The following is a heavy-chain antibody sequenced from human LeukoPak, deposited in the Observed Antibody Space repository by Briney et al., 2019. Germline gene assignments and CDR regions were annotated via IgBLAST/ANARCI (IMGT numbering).Heavy chain of an antibody. CDR3: ARVDSGYAYYFDY. CDR1: GGTFSSYA. J-gene: IGHJ4*02. Sequence: ASVKVSCKASGGTFSSYAISWVRQAPGQGLEWMGGIIPIFGTANYAQKFQGRVTITADKSTSTAYMELSSLRSEDTAVYYCARVDSGYAYYFDYWGQGTLVTVSS. CDR2: IIPIFGTA. D-gene: IGHD5-12*01. V-gene: IGHV1-69*06.